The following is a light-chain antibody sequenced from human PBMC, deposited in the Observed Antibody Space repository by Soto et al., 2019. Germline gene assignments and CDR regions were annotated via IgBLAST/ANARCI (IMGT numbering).Light chain of an antibody. CDR3: QHYGSSPA. CDR2: GAS. J-gene: IGKJ4*01. CDR1: QSVTSSY. Sequence: EIVLTQSPATLSLSPGERATLSCRASQSVTSSYLAWYQQKPGQAPRLLIYGASSRATGIPDRFSGSGSGTDFTLTISRLATEDFAVYYCQHYGSSPAFGGGTKVEIK. V-gene: IGKV3-20*01.